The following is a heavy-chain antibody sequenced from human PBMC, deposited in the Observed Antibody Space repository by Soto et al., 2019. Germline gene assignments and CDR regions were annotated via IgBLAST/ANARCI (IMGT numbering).Heavy chain of an antibody. CDR2: INAGNGNT. CDR3: AIGVSGWSAEEIYPLCLRAVVTVSSGM. V-gene: IGHV1-3*01. CDR1: GYTFTSYA. J-gene: IGHJ6*01. Sequence: ASVKVSCKASGYTFTSYAMHWVRQAPGQRLEWMGWINAGNGNTKYSQKFQGRVTITRDTSASTAYMELSSLRSEDTAGYYCAIGVSGWSAEEIYPLCLRAVVTVSSGM. D-gene: IGHD3-22*01.